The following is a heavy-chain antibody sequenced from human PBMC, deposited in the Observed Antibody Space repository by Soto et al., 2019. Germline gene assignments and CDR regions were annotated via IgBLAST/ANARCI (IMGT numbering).Heavy chain of an antibody. CDR1: GFTFSSYG. CDR2: ISYDGSNK. J-gene: IGHJ5*02. V-gene: IGHV3-30*18. Sequence: GSLRLSCAASGFTFSSYGMHWVRQAPGKGLEWVAVISYDGSNKYYADSVKGRFTISRDNSKNTLYLQMNSLRAEDTAVYYCAKDRDSSSWYDDWFDPWGQGTLVTVSS. D-gene: IGHD6-13*01. CDR3: AKDRDSSSWYDDWFDP.